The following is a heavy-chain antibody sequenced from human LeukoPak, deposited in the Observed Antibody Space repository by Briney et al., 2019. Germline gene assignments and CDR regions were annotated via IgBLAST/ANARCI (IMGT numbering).Heavy chain of an antibody. D-gene: IGHD6-13*01. Sequence: ASVKVSCKASGYTFTSYYMHWVRQAPGQGLEWMGLINPTGGSTGYAQKFQGRVTMTRDMSTSTVYMELSSLRSEDTAVYYCARDSRGYSSSWYYYYYYMDVWGKGTTVTVSS. J-gene: IGHJ6*03. CDR1: GYTFTSYY. CDR2: INPTGGST. CDR3: ARDSRGYSSSWYYYYYYMDV. V-gene: IGHV1-46*01.